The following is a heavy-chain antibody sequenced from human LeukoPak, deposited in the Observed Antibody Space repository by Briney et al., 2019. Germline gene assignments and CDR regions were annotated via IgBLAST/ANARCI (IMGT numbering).Heavy chain of an antibody. CDR2: IYHSGST. Sequence: SETLSLTCAVSGGSISSSNWWSWVRQPPGKGLEWIGEIYHSGSTNYNPSLKSRVTISVDKSKNQFSLKLSSVTAADTAVYYCASRMAAAGTDFDYWGQGTLVTVSS. CDR3: ASRMAAAGTDFDY. V-gene: IGHV4-4*02. D-gene: IGHD6-13*01. CDR1: GGSISSSNW. J-gene: IGHJ4*02.